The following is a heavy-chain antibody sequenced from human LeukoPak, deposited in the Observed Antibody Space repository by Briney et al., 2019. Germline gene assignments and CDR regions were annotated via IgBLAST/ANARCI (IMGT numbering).Heavy chain of an antibody. CDR2: INPNSGGT. J-gene: IGHJ5*02. V-gene: IGHV1-2*02. Sequence: ASVKVSCKASGYTFTGYYMHWVRQAPGQGLEWMGWINPNSGGTNYAQKFQGRVTMTRDTSISTAYMELSRLRSDDTAVYYCARDFWSGYYPPRWFDPWGQGTLVTVSS. CDR3: ARDFWSGYYPPRWFDP. CDR1: GYTFTGYY. D-gene: IGHD3-3*01.